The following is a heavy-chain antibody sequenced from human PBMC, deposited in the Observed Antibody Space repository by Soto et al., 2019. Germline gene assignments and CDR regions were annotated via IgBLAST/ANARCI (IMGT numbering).Heavy chain of an antibody. Sequence: LLPKPLTCTVADGNIINHYFSWIRKKTGKGLEWIGYIYYSGSTNYNPSLKSRVTISVDTSKTQFSLKLSSVTAADTAVYYCGRNVIVVVNNNWFDPWGQGTLVTVSS. CDR2: IYYSGST. J-gene: IGHJ5*02. D-gene: IGHD3-22*01. CDR3: GRNVIVVVNNNWFDP. V-gene: IGHV4-59*08. CDR1: DGNIINHY.